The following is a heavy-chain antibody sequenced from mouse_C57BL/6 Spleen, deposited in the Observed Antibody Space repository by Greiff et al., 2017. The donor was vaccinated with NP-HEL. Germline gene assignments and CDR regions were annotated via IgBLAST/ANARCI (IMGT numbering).Heavy chain of an antibody. V-gene: IGHV1-18*01. CDR3: ARFHYYGSSYYYAMDY. D-gene: IGHD1-1*01. CDR2: INPNNGGT. J-gene: IGHJ4*01. Sequence: VHVKQSGPELVKPGASVKIPCKASGYTFTDYNMDWVKQSHGKSLEWIGDINPNNGGTIYNQKFKGKATLTVDKSSSTAYMELRSLTSEDTAVYYCARFHYYGSSYYYAMDYWGQGTSVTVSS. CDR1: GYTFTDYN.